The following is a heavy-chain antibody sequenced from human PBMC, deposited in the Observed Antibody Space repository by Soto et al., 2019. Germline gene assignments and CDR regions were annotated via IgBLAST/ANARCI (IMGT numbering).Heavy chain of an antibody. CDR2: ISGSGGST. CDR3: AKGTYYYYGMDV. V-gene: IGHV3-23*01. CDR1: GFTFSSYA. J-gene: IGHJ6*02. Sequence: EVQLLESGGGLVQPGGSLRLSCAASGFTFSSYAMRWVRQAPGKGLEWVSAISGSGGSTYYADSVKGRFTISRDNSKNTLYLQMNSLRAEDTAVYYCAKGTYYYYGMDVWGQGTTVTVSS.